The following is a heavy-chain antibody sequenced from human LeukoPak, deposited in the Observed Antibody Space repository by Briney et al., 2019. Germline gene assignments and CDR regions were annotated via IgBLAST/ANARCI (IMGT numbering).Heavy chain of an antibody. J-gene: IGHJ3*02. CDR2: MNPNSGNT. CDR1: GYTFTSYD. V-gene: IGHV1-8*03. Sequence: ASVKVSCKASGYTFTSYDINWVRQATGQGLEWMGWMNPNSGNTGYAQKFQGRVTITRNTSISTACMELSSLRSEDTAVYYCARGIAAADDAFDIWGQGTMVTVSS. CDR3: ARGIAAADDAFDI. D-gene: IGHD6-13*01.